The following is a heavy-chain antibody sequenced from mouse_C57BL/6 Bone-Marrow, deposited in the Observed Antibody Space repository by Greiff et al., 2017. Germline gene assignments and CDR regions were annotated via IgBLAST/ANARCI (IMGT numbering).Heavy chain of an antibody. CDR1: GFSLSTFGMG. D-gene: IGHD1-1*01. CDR2: IWWDDDK. Sequence: ESGPGILQPSQTLSLTCSFSGFSLSTFGMGVGWIRQPSGKGLEWLAHIWWDDDKYYNPALKSRLTISKATSKNQVFLKIANVDTADTATYYCARIPNYFGSSSFAYWGQGTLVTVSA. J-gene: IGHJ3*01. CDR3: ARIPNYFGSSSFAY. V-gene: IGHV8-8*01.